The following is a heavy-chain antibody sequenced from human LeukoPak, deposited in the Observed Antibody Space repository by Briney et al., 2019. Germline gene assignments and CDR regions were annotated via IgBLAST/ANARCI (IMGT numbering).Heavy chain of an antibody. CDR1: GFTFSSYS. J-gene: IGHJ4*02. Sequence: GGSLRLSCAASGFTFSSYSMNWVRQAPGKGLEWVSSISSSSSYIYYADSVKGRFTISRDNAKNSLYLQMNSLKTEDTAMYYCATENYGDYVLDYWGQGTLVTVSS. V-gene: IGHV3-21*03. CDR2: ISSSSSYI. D-gene: IGHD4-17*01. CDR3: ATENYGDYVLDY.